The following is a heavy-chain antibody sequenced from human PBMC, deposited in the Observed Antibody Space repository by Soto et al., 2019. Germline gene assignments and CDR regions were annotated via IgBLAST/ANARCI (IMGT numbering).Heavy chain of an antibody. CDR3: ARGGPLYYYYGMDV. CDR1: GFTVSSNY. Sequence: LRLSFAASGFTVSSNYMSWVRQAPGKGLEWVSVIYSGGSTYYADSVKGRFTISRDNSKNTLYLQMNSLRAEDTAVYYCARGGPLYYYYGMDVWGQGTTVTVSS. V-gene: IGHV3-53*01. CDR2: IYSGGST. J-gene: IGHJ6*02.